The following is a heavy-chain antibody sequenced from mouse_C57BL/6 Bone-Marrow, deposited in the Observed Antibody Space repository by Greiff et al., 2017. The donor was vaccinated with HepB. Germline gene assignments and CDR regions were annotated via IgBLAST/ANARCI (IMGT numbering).Heavy chain of an antibody. Sequence: VHLVESGPGLVQPSQSLSITCTVYGFSLTSYGVHWVRQSPGKGLEWLGVIWSGGSTDYNAAFISRLSISKDNSKGQVFFKMNSLQADDTAIYYCARLLRYGYYAMDYWGQGTSVTVSS. J-gene: IGHJ4*01. CDR3: ARLLRYGYYAMDY. V-gene: IGHV2-2*01. CDR2: IWSGGST. CDR1: GFSLTSYG. D-gene: IGHD1-1*01.